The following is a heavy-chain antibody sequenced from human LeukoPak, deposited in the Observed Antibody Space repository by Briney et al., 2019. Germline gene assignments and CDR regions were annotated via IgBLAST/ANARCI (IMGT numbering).Heavy chain of an antibody. CDR3: ARGPPLRFLDSGCLDY. D-gene: IGHD3-3*01. J-gene: IGHJ4*02. CDR2: INPNSGGT. V-gene: IGHV1-2*02. Sequence: GASVKVSCKASGYTFTGYYMHWVRQAPRQGLEWMGWINPNSGGTNYAQKFQGRVTMTRDTSISTAYMELSRLRSDDTAVYYCARGPPLRFLDSGCLDYWGQGTLVTVSS. CDR1: GYTFTGYY.